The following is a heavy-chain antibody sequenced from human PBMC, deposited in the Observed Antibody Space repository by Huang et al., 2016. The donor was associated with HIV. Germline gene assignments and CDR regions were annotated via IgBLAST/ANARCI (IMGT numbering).Heavy chain of an antibody. J-gene: IGHJ6*02. Sequence: VESGGRSVQPGGSLRLSCVGSTFTFGAYWMSVVRQPPGKGLEWVANIKQDETEKYYVDSVKGRFNISRDNAKKVLFLEMDALRVEDTAIYFCATKTAGMDIWGQGTTVIVSS. CDR3: ATKTAGMDI. CDR2: IKQDETEK. V-gene: IGHV3-7*01. CDR1: TFTFGAYW.